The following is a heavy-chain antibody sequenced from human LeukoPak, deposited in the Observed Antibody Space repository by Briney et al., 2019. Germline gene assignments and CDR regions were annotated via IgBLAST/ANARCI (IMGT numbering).Heavy chain of an antibody. CDR3: ARAFSIAARPWNY. CDR1: GYSISTGSY. Sequence: SETLSLTCNVSGYSISTGSYWGWIRHPPGKGLEWIGKIYHSGKTYYNLSLKSRVTISIDTSKNQFSLKLSSVTAADTAVYYCARAFSIAARPWNYWGRGTLVTVSS. CDR2: IYHSGKT. D-gene: IGHD6-6*01. J-gene: IGHJ4*02. V-gene: IGHV4-38-2*02.